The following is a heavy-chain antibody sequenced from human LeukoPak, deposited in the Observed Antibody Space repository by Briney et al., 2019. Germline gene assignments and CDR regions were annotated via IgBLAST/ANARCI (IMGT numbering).Heavy chain of an antibody. CDR3: AKFTRSSGYRDY. D-gene: IGHD3-22*01. CDR1: GFTFSSYG. J-gene: IGHJ4*02. V-gene: IGHV3-33*06. Sequence: GGSLRLSCAASGFTFSSYGMHWVRQAPGKGLEWVAVIWYDGSNKYYADSVKGRFTISRDNSKNTLYLQMNSLRAEDTAVYYCAKFTRSSGYRDYWGQGTLVTVSS. CDR2: IWYDGSNK.